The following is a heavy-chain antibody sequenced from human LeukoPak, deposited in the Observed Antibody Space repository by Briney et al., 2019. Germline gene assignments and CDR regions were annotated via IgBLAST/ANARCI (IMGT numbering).Heavy chain of an antibody. J-gene: IGHJ4*02. D-gene: IGHD6-13*01. Sequence: SETLSLTCAVYGGSFSGYYWSWIRQPPGKGLEWIGEINHSGSTNYNPSLKSRVTISVDTSKNQFSLKLSSVTAADTAVYYCARDLEIGDSSSWYLDYWGQGTLVTVSS. CDR2: INHSGST. CDR1: GGSFSGYY. V-gene: IGHV4-34*01. CDR3: ARDLEIGDSSSWYLDY.